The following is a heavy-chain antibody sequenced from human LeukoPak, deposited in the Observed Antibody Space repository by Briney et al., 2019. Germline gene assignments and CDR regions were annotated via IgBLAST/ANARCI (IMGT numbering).Heavy chain of an antibody. CDR2: IYYSGST. J-gene: IGHJ5*02. CDR3: ASKGPGYRGWFDP. CDR1: GGSISSYY. V-gene: IGHV4-59*01. D-gene: IGHD3-9*01. Sequence: SETLSLTCTVSGGSISSYYWSWIRQPPGKGLEWIGYIYYSGSTNYNPSLKSRVTISVDTSKNQFSLKLSSVTAADTAVYYCASKGPGYRGWFDPWGQGTLVTVSS.